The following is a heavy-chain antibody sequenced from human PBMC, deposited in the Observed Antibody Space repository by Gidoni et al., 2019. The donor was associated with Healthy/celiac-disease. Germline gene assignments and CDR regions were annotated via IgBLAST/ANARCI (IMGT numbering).Heavy chain of an antibody. Sequence: EVQLLESGGGLVQPGGSLRLSCAASGFTFSRYAMSWVRQAPGKGLEWVSATRGSGGSTYYADSVKGRFTISRDNSKNTRYLQMNSLRAEDTAVYYCAKGPPALWFGGGFDPWGQGTLVTVSS. V-gene: IGHV3-23*01. CDR2: TRGSGGST. CDR1: GFTFSRYA. CDR3: AKGPPALWFGGGFDP. D-gene: IGHD3-10*01. J-gene: IGHJ5*02.